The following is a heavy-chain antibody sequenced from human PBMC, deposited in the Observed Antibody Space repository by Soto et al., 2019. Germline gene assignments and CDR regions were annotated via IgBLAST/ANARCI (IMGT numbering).Heavy chain of an antibody. CDR2: IYPGDSDT. V-gene: IGHV5-51*01. CDR3: ARREYCSSTSCYSTIDY. J-gene: IGHJ4*02. CDR1: GYSFTSYW. Sequence: PGESLKISCKGSGYSFTSYWIGWVRQMPGKGLEWMGIIYPGDSDTRYSPSFQGQVTISADKSISTAYLQWSSLKASDTAMYYCARREYCSSTSCYSTIDYWGQGTLVTVSS. D-gene: IGHD2-2*01.